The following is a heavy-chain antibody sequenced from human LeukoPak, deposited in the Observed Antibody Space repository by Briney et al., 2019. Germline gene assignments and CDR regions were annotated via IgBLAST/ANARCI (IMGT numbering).Heavy chain of an antibody. V-gene: IGHV3-20*04. J-gene: IGHJ6*02. Sequence: PGGSLRLSCAASGFTFDDYGMSWVRQAPGKGREWVSGINWNGGSTGYADSVKGRFTISRDNAKNSLYLQMNSLRAEDTALYYCASHGVWFGELSSYYYYGMDVWGQGTTVTVSS. CDR2: INWNGGST. CDR1: GFTFDDYG. D-gene: IGHD3-10*01. CDR3: ASHGVWFGELSSYYYYGMDV.